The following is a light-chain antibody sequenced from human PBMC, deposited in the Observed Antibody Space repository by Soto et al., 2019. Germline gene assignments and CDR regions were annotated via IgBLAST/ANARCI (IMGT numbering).Light chain of an antibody. Sequence: EIVMTQSPATLSVSPGERATLSCRASQSVSSNLAWFQQKPGQAPRLLIYGASTRATGIPARFSGSRSGTEFTLTISSLQPEDFAVYYCQQYNNWPPITFGPGTKVDI. CDR1: QSVSSN. J-gene: IGKJ3*01. CDR2: GAS. V-gene: IGKV3-15*01. CDR3: QQYNNWPPIT.